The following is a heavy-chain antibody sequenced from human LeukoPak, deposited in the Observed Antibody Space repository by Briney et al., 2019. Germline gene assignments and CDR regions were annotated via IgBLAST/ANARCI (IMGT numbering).Heavy chain of an antibody. Sequence: GGSLTLSCAAPGLPLTKYWIHWLRQATERGLESVAYINPDGIEKYYMESLRRRFAISRDNAKNSLYLQMSNLRYEDTAVYYCTSRYDVWSGYQVCYFYFWGQGSLVTVSS. D-gene: IGHD3-3*01. CDR3: TSRYDVWSGYQVCYFYF. V-gene: IGHV3-7*01. CDR1: GLPLTKYW. CDR2: INPDGIEK. J-gene: IGHJ4*02.